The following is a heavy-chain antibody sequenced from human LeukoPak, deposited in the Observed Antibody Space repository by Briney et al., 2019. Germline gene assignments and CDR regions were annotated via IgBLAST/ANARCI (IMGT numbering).Heavy chain of an antibody. Sequence: PSQTLSLTCTVSGGYIISRSHYWGWIRQPPGKGLEWIGSVYYSGNTYYNPSLKTRATISIDTPTSKNQFSLTLSSVTAADTAVYYCARITYYYDNSDRGPMDSWGQGTLVTVSS. V-gene: IGHV4-39*01. CDR3: ARITYYYDNSDRGPMDS. CDR1: GGYIISRSHY. J-gene: IGHJ4*02. CDR2: VYYSGNT. D-gene: IGHD3-22*01.